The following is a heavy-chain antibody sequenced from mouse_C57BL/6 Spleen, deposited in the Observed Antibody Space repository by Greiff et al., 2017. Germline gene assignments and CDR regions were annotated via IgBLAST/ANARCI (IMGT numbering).Heavy chain of an antibody. V-gene: IGHV1-82*01. CDR3: ARSDYGSSLDY. CDR1: GYAFSSSW. Sequence: LQLVESGPELVKPGASVKISCKASGYAFSSSWMNWVKQRPGKGLEWIGRIYPGDGDTNYNGKFKGKATLNADKTSSTAYMQLSSLTSEDSAVYFCARSDYGSSLDYWGQGTTLTVSS. D-gene: IGHD1-1*01. CDR2: IYPGDGDT. J-gene: IGHJ2*01.